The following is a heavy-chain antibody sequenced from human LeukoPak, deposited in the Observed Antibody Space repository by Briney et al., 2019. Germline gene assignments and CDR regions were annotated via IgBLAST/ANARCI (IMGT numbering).Heavy chain of an antibody. V-gene: IGHV1-18*01. CDR3: ARDPAECSGGSCYSSPEFDY. J-gene: IGHJ4*02. Sequence: GASVKVSCKASGYTFTSYGISWVRQAPGQGLEWMGWISAYNGNTNYAQKLQGRVTMTTDTSTSTAYMELRSLRSDDTAVYYCARDPAECSGGSCYSSPEFDYWGRGTLVTVSS. D-gene: IGHD2-15*01. CDR2: ISAYNGNT. CDR1: GYTFTSYG.